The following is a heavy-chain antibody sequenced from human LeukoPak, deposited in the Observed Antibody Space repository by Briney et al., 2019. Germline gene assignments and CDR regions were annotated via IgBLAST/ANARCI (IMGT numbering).Heavy chain of an antibody. Sequence: GASLQISCKGSGYSFTSYWIGWVRQLPGKGLEWMGSIYPGDSDTRYSPSFQGQVTISADKSISTAYLQWSSPKASDSAMYYCARRYSSSWHFDYWGQGTLVTVSS. J-gene: IGHJ4*02. CDR3: ARRYSSSWHFDY. V-gene: IGHV5-51*01. D-gene: IGHD6-13*01. CDR1: GYSFTSYW. CDR2: IYPGDSDT.